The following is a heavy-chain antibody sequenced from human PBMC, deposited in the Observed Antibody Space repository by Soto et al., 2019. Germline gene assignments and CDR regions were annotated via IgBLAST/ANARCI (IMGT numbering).Heavy chain of an antibody. CDR1: GYAFTGYY. V-gene: IGHV1-2*02. J-gene: IGHJ4*02. CDR3: ATRYSYVHF. D-gene: IGHD5-18*01. CDR2: INPNSGDT. Sequence: GPVQVSCKSSGYAFTGYYIHWVRQAPGQGLEWMGWINPNSGDTNYAQKFQGRVTMTRDTSFSTAYMELSSLRSDDTAVYYCATRYSYVHFWGQGTLVTVSS.